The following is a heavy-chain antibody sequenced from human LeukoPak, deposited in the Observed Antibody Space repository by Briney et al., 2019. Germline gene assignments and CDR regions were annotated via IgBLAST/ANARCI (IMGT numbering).Heavy chain of an antibody. V-gene: IGHV1-8*01. CDR3: ATSYDWDAFDI. J-gene: IGHJ3*02. CDR1: GYTFTSYD. D-gene: IGHD5-12*01. Sequence: GASVKVSCKASGYTFTSYDINWVRQATGQGLGWMGWINPNSGNTGYAQKFQGRVTMTRNTSISTAYMELSSLRSEDTAVYYCATSYDWDAFDIWGQGTMVTVSS. CDR2: INPNSGNT.